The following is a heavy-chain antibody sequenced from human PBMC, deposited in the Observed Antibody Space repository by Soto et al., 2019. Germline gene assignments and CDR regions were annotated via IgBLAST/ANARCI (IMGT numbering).Heavy chain of an antibody. Sequence: GGSLRLSCAASGFTFSSYGMHWVRQAPGKGLEWVAVISYDGSNKYYADSVKGRFTISRDNSKNTLYLQMNSPRAEDTAVYYCAKDRGKGRDYDFWSGYFTDYYYYGMDVWGQGTTVTVSS. CDR2: ISYDGSNK. CDR3: AKDRGKGRDYDFWSGYFTDYYYYGMDV. V-gene: IGHV3-30*18. CDR1: GFTFSSYG. D-gene: IGHD3-3*01. J-gene: IGHJ6*02.